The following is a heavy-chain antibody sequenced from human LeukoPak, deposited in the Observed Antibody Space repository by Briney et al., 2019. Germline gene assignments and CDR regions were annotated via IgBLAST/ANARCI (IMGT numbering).Heavy chain of an antibody. J-gene: IGHJ4*02. Sequence: PSQTLSLTCAVYGGSFSGYYWSWIRQPPGKGLEWIGEINHSGSTNYNPSLKSRVTISVDTSKNQFSLKLSSVTAADTAVYYCARGPPHSSSWYPYWGQGTLVTVSS. CDR3: ARGPPHSSSWYPY. CDR2: INHSGST. D-gene: IGHD6-13*01. V-gene: IGHV4-34*01. CDR1: GGSFSGYY.